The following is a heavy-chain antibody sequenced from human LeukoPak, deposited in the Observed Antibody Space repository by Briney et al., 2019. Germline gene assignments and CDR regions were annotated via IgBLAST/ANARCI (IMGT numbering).Heavy chain of an antibody. D-gene: IGHD2-2*01. CDR3: AKFVVVPAANNFDY. V-gene: IGHV3-23*01. CDR2: ISGSGGST. CDR1: GFTFSSYG. Sequence: GRSLRLSRVASGFTFSSYGMHWVRQAPGKGLEWVSAISGSGGSTYYADSVKGRFTISRDNSKNTLYLQMNSLRAEDTAVYYCAKFVVVPAANNFDYWGQGTLVTVSS. J-gene: IGHJ4*02.